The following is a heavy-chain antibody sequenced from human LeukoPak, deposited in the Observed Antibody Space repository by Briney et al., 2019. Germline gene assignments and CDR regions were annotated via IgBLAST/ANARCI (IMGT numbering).Heavy chain of an antibody. CDR2: INPAGPYT. CDR3: ETYLTGPEDY. D-gene: IGHD2-21*01. V-gene: IGHV3-74*03. CDR1: GFTFSSYL. J-gene: IGHJ4*02. Sequence: GGSLRLSCAASGFTFSSYLMHWVRPAPGKGLVSVSRINPAGPYTTYAASVKGRLTISRDNAKNTLYLQMNRLRAEHTAVYYCETYLTGPEDYWGEGTLVTVSS.